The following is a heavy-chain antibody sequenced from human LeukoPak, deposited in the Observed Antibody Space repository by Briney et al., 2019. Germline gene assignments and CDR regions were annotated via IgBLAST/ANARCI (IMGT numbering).Heavy chain of an antibody. D-gene: IGHD1-26*01. Sequence: SETLSLTCTVSGGSISSSSYYWGWIRQPPGKGLERIGSIYYSGSTYYNPSLKSRVTISVDTSKNQFSLKLSSVTAADTAVYYCATLVGATLYYFDYWGQGTLVTVSS. CDR1: GGSISSSSYY. CDR2: IYYSGST. V-gene: IGHV4-39*01. J-gene: IGHJ4*02. CDR3: ATLVGATLYYFDY.